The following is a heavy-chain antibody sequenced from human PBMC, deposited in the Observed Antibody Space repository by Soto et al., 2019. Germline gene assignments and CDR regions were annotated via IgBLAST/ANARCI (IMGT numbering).Heavy chain of an antibody. V-gene: IGHV1-69*01. CDR2: IIPIFGTA. CDR1: GGTFSSYA. CDR3: ARDGNYGSGSYYNGPLYYYGMDV. D-gene: IGHD3-10*01. J-gene: IGHJ6*02. Sequence: ASVKVSCKASGGTFSSYAISLVRLAPGQGLEWMGGIIPIFGTANYAQKFQGRVTITADESTSTAYMELSSLRSEDTAVYYCARDGNYGSGSYYNGPLYYYGMDVWGQGTTVTVSS.